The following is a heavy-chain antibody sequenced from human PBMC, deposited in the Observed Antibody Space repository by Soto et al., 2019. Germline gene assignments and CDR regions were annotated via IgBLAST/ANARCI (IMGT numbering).Heavy chain of an antibody. CDR3: ARDPEDVVEIISAAGYYYNAMDV. V-gene: IGHV3-48*02. J-gene: IGHJ6*02. CDR1: GFTFSSYK. CDR2: ISSGTSTK. Sequence: EVQLVESGGGLVQRGGSLRLSCAASGFTFSSYKMNWVRQAPGKGLEWVSYISSGTSTKYYADSVKGRFTISRDNAKNSLYLQMNSLRDEDTAVYYCARDPEDVVEIISAAGYYYNAMDVWGQGTTVTVSS. D-gene: IGHD2-15*01.